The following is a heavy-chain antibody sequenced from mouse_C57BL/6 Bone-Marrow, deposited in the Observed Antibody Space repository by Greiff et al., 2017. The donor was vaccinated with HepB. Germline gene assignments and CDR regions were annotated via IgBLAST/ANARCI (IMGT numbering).Heavy chain of an antibody. D-gene: IGHD1-1*01. J-gene: IGHJ3*01. Sequence: EVQLQQSGPELVKPGASVKISCKASGYSFTGYYMNWVKQSPEKSLEWIGEINPSTGGTTYNQKFKAKATLTVDKSSSTAYMQLKSLTSEDSAVYYCALYGSSYPWFAYWGQGTLVTVSA. CDR2: INPSTGGT. CDR3: ALYGSSYPWFAY. CDR1: GYSFTGYY. V-gene: IGHV1-42*01.